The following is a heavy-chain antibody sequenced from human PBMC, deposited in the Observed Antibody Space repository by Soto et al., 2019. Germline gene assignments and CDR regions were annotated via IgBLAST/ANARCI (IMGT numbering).Heavy chain of an antibody. J-gene: IGHJ4*02. CDR1: GFTFSIYA. D-gene: IGHD3-22*01. V-gene: IGHV3-64D*06. Sequence: GGSLRLSCSASGFTFSIYAMHWVRQAPGKGLEYVSSISTNGGSTDYADSVKGRFTISRDNSKNTVYLQMSSLRVEDTAVYYCVKGEYYYDSSGYFDRFWGRGTLVTVPQ. CDR3: VKGEYYYDSSGYFDRF. CDR2: ISTNGGST.